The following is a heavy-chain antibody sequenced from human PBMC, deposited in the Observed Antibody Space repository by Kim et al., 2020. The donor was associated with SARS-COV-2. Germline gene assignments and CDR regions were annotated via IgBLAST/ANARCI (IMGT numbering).Heavy chain of an antibody. CDR2: IYYSGST. J-gene: IGHJ6*02. V-gene: IGHV4-59*13. CDR1: GGSISSYY. CDR3: ARDTNYGSGRGMDV. Sequence: SETLSLTCTVSGGSISSYYWSWIRQPPGKGLEWIGDIYYSGSTNYNPSLKSRVTISVDTSKNQFSLKLSSVTAADTAVYYCARDTNYGSGRGMDVWGQGTTVTVSS. D-gene: IGHD3-10*01.